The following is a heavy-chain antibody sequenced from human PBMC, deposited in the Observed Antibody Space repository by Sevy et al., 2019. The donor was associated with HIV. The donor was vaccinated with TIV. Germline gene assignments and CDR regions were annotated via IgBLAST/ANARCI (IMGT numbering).Heavy chain of an antibody. D-gene: IGHD3-3*01. CDR1: GGSISNYY. CDR3: ARDPRVHEWIFYFDS. V-gene: IGHV4-59*01. J-gene: IGHJ4*02. CDR2: ISYPGST. Sequence: SETLSLTFTVSGGSISNYYWSWIRQSPGKGLEWIGHISYPGSTNYNPSLKSRLTISLDTSRNQFSLKLGSVTAADTAIYDSARDPRVHEWIFYFDSWGQGTPVTVSS.